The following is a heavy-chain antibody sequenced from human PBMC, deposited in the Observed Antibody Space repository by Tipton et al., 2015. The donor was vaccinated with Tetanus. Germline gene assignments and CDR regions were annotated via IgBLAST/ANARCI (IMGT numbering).Heavy chain of an antibody. CDR1: GGSISSSSYY. CDR3: ARFSYDSGGFYSYFDY. CDR2: IYYSGST. Sequence: TLSLTCTVSGGSISSSSYYWGWIRQPPGKGLEWIGSIYYSGSTYYNPSLKSRVTISVDTSKNQFSLRLTSVTAADTAIYYCARFSYDSGGFYSYFDYWGRGTLVTVSS. V-gene: IGHV4-39*07. J-gene: IGHJ4*02. D-gene: IGHD3-22*01.